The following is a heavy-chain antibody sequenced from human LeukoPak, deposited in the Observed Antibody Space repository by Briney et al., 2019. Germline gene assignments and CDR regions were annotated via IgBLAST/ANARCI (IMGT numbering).Heavy chain of an antibody. J-gene: IGHJ4*02. V-gene: IGHV4-59*08. CDR3: ARLIARSVAAAIYFDY. D-gene: IGHD6-13*01. CDR2: IYYSGST. CDR1: GGSISSYY. Sequence: SETLSLTCTVSGGSISSYYWCWIRQPPGKGLEWIGYIYYSGSTNYNPSLKSRVTISVDTSKNQFSLKLSSVTAADTAVYYCARLIARSVAAAIYFDYWGQGTLVTVSS.